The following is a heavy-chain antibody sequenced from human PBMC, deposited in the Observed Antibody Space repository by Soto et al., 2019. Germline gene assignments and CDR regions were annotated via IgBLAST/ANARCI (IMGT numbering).Heavy chain of an antibody. CDR2: IIPILGIA. Sequence: QVQLVQSGAEVKKPGSSVKVSCKASGGTFSSYTISWVRQAPGQGLEWMGRIIPILGIANHAPNFQGRVTITADKSTSTAYMELSSLRSEDTAVYDCASQGYCSGGSCSAGQGAFDIWGQGTMVTVSS. CDR3: ASQGYCSGGSCSAGQGAFDI. J-gene: IGHJ3*02. CDR1: GGTFSSYT. V-gene: IGHV1-69*02. D-gene: IGHD2-15*01.